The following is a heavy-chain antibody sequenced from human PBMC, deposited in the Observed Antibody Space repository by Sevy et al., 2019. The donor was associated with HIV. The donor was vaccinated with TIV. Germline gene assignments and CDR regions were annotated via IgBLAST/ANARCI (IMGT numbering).Heavy chain of an antibody. CDR1: GFIFSDYNY. D-gene: IGHD2-2*01. CDR3: ANPPKRCTSTSCPFDAFDM. J-gene: IGHJ3*02. CDR2: ISSSGTK. Sequence: GGSLRLSCAASGFIFSDYNYMIWIRQSPGKGLEWISYISSSGTKYYRESVKGRFTVSRDNAKNSLYLQMNNLRAEDTALYYCANPPKRCTSTSCPFDAFDMWGQGTMVTVSS. V-gene: IGHV3-11*01.